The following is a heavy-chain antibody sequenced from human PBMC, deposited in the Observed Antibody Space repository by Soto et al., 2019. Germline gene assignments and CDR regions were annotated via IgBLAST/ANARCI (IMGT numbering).Heavy chain of an antibody. Sequence: PSETLSLTCTVSGGSVTSGNYYWSWIRQPPGKGLEWIGHIYYSGSTNYNPSLKSRVTISVDASKNQFSLKLSSVTAADTAIYYCARGPVVTPFVDYWRQGTLVTVSS. V-gene: IGHV4-61*01. J-gene: IGHJ4*02. CDR2: IYYSGST. CDR1: GGSVTSGNYY. D-gene: IGHD2-21*02. CDR3: ARGPVVTPFVDY.